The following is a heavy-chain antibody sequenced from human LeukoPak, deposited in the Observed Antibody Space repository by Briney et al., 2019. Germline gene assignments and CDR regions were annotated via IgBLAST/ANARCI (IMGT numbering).Heavy chain of an antibody. D-gene: IGHD7-27*01. J-gene: IGHJ3*02. CDR3: ATQLGFSYFDAFDI. Sequence: SGTLSLTRTVSGGSISNYYWSWIRQPPGKGLEWIGYIYYSGSTNYNPSLKSRVTISVDTSKNQFSLKLSSVTAADTAVYYCATQLGFSYFDAFDIWGQGTMVTVSS. V-gene: IGHV4-59*08. CDR2: IYYSGST. CDR1: GGSISNYY.